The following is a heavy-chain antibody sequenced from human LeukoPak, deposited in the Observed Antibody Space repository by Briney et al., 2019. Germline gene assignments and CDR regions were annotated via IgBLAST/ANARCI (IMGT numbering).Heavy chain of an antibody. D-gene: IGHD2-2*01. V-gene: IGHV5-51*01. CDR3: ARRDGYCSSTSCYADYYYGMDV. CDR2: IYPGDSDT. J-gene: IGHJ6*02. CDR1: GYSFTSYW. Sequence: GESLKISCKGSGYSFTSYWIGWVRQMPGKGLEWMGIIYPGDSDTRYSPSFQGQVTITADKSISTAYLQWSSLKASDTAMYYCARRDGYCSSTSCYADYYYGMDVWGQGTTVTVSS.